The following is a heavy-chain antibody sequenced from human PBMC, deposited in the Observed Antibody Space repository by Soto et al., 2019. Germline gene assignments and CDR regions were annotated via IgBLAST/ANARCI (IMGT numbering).Heavy chain of an antibody. CDR3: TRARCSGGSCYSGYYYYGMDV. CDR1: GFTFGDYA. D-gene: IGHD2-15*01. J-gene: IGHJ6*02. Sequence: TGGSLRLSCTASGFTFGDYAMSWVRQAPGKGLEWVGFIRSKAYGGTTEYAASVKGRFTISRDDSKSIAYLQMNSLKTEDTAVYYCTRARCSGGSCYSGYYYYGMDVWGQGTTVTVSS. CDR2: IRSKAYGGTT. V-gene: IGHV3-49*04.